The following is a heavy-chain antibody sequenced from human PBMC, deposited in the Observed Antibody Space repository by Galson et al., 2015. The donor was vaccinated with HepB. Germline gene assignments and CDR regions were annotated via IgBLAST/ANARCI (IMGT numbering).Heavy chain of an antibody. Sequence: SLRLSCAVSGFTFGSYAFLWVRQAPGKGLEWLAVISSGGDKKYYADSVKGRFAISRDNSKNTLYIQMDSLRPEDTAVYYCARTFYCDYWGQGTLVTVSS. CDR3: ARTFYCDY. J-gene: IGHJ4*02. V-gene: IGHV3-30*09. CDR1: GFTFGSYA. CDR2: ISSGGDKK.